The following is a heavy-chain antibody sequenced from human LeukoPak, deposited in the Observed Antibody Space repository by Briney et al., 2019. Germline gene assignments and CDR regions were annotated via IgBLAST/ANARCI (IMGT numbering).Heavy chain of an antibody. V-gene: IGHV3-53*01. CDR3: ARASPLLWFGELAGAFDI. Sequence: GSLRLSCAASGFTFSDYYMSWVRQAPGKGLEWVSVIYSGGSTYYADSVKGRFTISRDNSKNTLYLQMNSLRAEDTAVYYCARASPLLWFGELAGAFDIWGQGTMVTVSS. CDR2: IYSGGST. CDR1: GFTFSDYY. J-gene: IGHJ3*02. D-gene: IGHD3-10*01.